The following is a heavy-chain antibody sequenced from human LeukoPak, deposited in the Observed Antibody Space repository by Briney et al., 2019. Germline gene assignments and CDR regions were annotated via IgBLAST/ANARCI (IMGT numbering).Heavy chain of an antibody. CDR2: ISYDGSNK. V-gene: IGHV3-30-3*01. J-gene: IGHJ4*02. CDR1: GFTFSSYA. D-gene: IGHD2-2*02. CDR3: ARRLRRYCSSTSCYIFDY. Sequence: GGSLRLSCAASGFTFSSYAMHWVRQAPGKGLEWVAVISYDGSNKYYADSVKGRFTISRDNSKNTLYLQMNSLRAEDTAVYYCARRLRRYCSSTSCYIFDYWGQGTLVTVSS.